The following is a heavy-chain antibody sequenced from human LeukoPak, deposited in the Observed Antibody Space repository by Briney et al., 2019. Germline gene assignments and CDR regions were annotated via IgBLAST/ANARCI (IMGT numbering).Heavy chain of an antibody. D-gene: IGHD6-6*01. Sequence: SETLSLTCTVSGYSISSGYYWGWIRQPPGKGLEWIGSIYHSGSTNYNPSLKSRVTISVDTSKNQFSLKLSSVTAADTAVYYCAREIIAARPSNFDYWGQGTLVTVSS. CDR3: AREIIAARPSNFDY. V-gene: IGHV4-38-2*02. J-gene: IGHJ4*02. CDR1: GYSISSGYY. CDR2: IYHSGST.